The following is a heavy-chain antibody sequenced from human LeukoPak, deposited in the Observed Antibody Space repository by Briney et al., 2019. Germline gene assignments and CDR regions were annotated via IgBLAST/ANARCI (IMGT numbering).Heavy chain of an antibody. CDR1: GGSISSYY. CDR3: ARDFNYDSSGYLCNWFDP. D-gene: IGHD3-22*01. Sequence: SETLSLTCTVSGGSISSYYWSWIRQPPGKGLEWIGYIYYSGSTNYNPSLKSRVTISVDTTKNQFSLKLSSVTAADTAVYYCARDFNYDSSGYLCNWFDPWGQGTLVTVSS. J-gene: IGHJ5*02. V-gene: IGHV4-59*01. CDR2: IYYSGST.